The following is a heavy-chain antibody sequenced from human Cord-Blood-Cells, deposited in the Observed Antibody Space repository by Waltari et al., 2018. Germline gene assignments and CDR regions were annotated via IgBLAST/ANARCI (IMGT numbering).Heavy chain of an antibody. CDR1: GFTFSSYW. Sequence: EVQLVESGGGLVQPGGSLRLSCAASGFTFSSYWMHWVRQAPGKGLVWVSRINSDGSSTSYADSVKGRFTISRDNAKNTLYLQMNSLRAEDTAVYYCARAQGTTGTTGAFDIWGQGTMVTVSS. D-gene: IGHD1-1*01. J-gene: IGHJ3*02. CDR3: ARAQGTTGTTGAFDI. V-gene: IGHV3-74*01. CDR2: INSDGSST.